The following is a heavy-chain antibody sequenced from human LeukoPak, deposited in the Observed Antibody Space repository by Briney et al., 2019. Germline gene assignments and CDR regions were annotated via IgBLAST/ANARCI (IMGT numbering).Heavy chain of an antibody. CDR3: AREHSYYYDSSVDY. V-gene: IGHV1-8*01. CDR2: MNPNSGNT. CDR1: GYTFTSYD. Sequence: ASVKVSCKASGYTFTSYDINRVRQATGQGLEWMGWMNPNSGNTGYAQKFQGRVTMTRNTSISTAYMELSSLRSEDTAVYYCAREHSYYYDSSVDYWGQGTLVTVSS. J-gene: IGHJ4*02. D-gene: IGHD3-22*01.